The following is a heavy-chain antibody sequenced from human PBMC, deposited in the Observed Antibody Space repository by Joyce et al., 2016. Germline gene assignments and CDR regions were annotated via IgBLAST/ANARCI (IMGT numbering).Heavy chain of an antibody. J-gene: IGHJ6*02. CDR1: GSTFSTSS. V-gene: IGHV3-21*01. Sequence: QLVESGGGVVKPGGSLRLSCEASGSTFSTSSMGWFRQAPGKGLEWVAAISDTSDYIFHAETVRGRFTVSSDNAKKTLYLQMNSLRAEDSAVFYCARGGISYYYAMDVWGQGTTVTVSS. D-gene: IGHD3-16*01. CDR3: ARGGISYYYAMDV. CDR2: ISDTSDYI.